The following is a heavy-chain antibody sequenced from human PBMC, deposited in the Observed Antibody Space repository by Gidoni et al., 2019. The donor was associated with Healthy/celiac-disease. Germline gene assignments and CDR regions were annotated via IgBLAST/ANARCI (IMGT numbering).Heavy chain of an antibody. Sequence: QLQLQESGPGLVKPSETLSLTCTVSGGSISRSSYYWGWIRRPPGKGLEWIGSIYYSGSTYYNPSLKSRVTISVDTSKNQFSLKLSSVTAADTAVYYCARRYCSGGSCYSSRPYYYYYGMDVWGQGTTVTVSS. CDR2: IYYSGST. CDR1: GGSISRSSYY. CDR3: ARRYCSGGSCYSSRPYYYYYGMDV. D-gene: IGHD2-15*01. V-gene: IGHV4-39*01. J-gene: IGHJ6*02.